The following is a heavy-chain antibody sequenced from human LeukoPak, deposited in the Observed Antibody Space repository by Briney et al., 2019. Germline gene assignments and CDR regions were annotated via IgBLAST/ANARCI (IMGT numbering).Heavy chain of an antibody. J-gene: IGHJ4*02. D-gene: IGHD4-17*01. Sequence: GGSLRLSCAASGFTFSSYSMNWARQAPGRGLEWVSSISSSSSYIYYADSVKGRFTISRDNAKNSLYLQMNSLRAEDTAVYYCARDRGLDYGDYPYYFDYWGQGTLVTVSS. V-gene: IGHV3-21*01. CDR1: GFTFSSYS. CDR2: ISSSSSYI. CDR3: ARDRGLDYGDYPYYFDY.